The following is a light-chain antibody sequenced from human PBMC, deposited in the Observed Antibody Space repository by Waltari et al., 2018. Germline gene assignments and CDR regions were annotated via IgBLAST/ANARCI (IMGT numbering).Light chain of an antibody. Sequence: QLVLTQSPSASASLGASVKLTCTLSSGHSTNVIAWLQKRPEKGPRYLMKVNRDGSHNKGDEIPDRFSGSSSGAERYLTMSSLQSEDEADYYCQTGGHGTWVFGGGTKLTVL. V-gene: IGLV4-69*01. J-gene: IGLJ3*02. CDR3: QTGGHGTWV. CDR1: SGHSTNV. CDR2: VNRDGSH.